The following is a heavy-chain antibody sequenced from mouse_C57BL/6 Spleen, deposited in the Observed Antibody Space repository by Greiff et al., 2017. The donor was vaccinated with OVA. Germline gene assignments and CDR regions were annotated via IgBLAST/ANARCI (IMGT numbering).Heavy chain of an antibody. CDR2: ISSGSSTI. CDR3: ARPYGNYDAMDY. Sequence: EVHLVESGGGLVKPGGSLKLSCAASGFTFSDYGMHWVRQAPEKGLEWVAYISSGSSTIYYADTVKGRFTISRDNAKNTLFLQMTSLRSEDTAMYYCARPYGNYDAMDYWGQGTSVTVSS. V-gene: IGHV5-17*01. CDR1: GFTFSDYG. D-gene: IGHD2-1*01. J-gene: IGHJ4*01.